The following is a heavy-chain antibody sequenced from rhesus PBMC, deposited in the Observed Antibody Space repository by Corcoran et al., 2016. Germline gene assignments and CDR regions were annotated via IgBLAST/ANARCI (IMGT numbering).Heavy chain of an antibody. Sequence: QVQLQESGPGLVKPSETLSLTCTVSGASISNYWWSWIRQPPGKGLEWIGEINGNSASTTYNPYLKRRVTISRDTSKNQFALKLSSVTAADAAVYYCTIARNWNLDYWGQGVLVTVSS. V-gene: IGHV4-80*01. CDR3: TIARNWNLDY. CDR2: INGNSAST. CDR1: GASISNYW. D-gene: IGHD1-26*01. J-gene: IGHJ4*01.